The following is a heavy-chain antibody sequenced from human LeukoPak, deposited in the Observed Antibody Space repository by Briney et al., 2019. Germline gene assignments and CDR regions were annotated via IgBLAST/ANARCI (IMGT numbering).Heavy chain of an antibody. V-gene: IGHV3-21*01. CDR2: ISSSSSYI. Sequence: TPGGSLRLSCAASGFTFSSYSMNWVRQAPGKGLEWVSSISSSSSYIYYADSVKGRFTISRDNAKNSLYLQMNSLRAEDTAVYYCARGVERPLEAYCGGDCLDWGQGTLVTVSS. CDR1: GFTFSSYS. D-gene: IGHD2-21*02. CDR3: ARGVERPLEAYCGGDCLD. J-gene: IGHJ4*02.